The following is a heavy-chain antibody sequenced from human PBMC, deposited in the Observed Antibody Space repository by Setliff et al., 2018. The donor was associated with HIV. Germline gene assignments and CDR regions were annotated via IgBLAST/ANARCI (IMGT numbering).Heavy chain of an antibody. CDR2: ISSSGGST. V-gene: IGHV3-23*01. J-gene: IGHJ2*01. Sequence: GGSLRLSCAASGFSISNYVMTWVRQAPGKGLDWVSGISSSGGSTYYADSAKGRFTISRDNSKNTLYLQMSSLRDEDTAVYYCAKSIVVVTARWYFDLWGRGTLVTVSS. D-gene: IGHD2-21*02. CDR1: GFSISNYV. CDR3: AKSIVVVTARWYFDL.